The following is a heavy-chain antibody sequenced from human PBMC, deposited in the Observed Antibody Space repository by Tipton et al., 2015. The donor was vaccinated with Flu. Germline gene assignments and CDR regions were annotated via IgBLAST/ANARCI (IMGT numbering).Heavy chain of an antibody. CDR1: GYTFTGYY. CDR2: INPNSGGT. V-gene: IGHV1-2*02. CDR3: ARVRVRPDPYYYGMDV. Sequence: QSGAEVKKPGASVKVSCKASGYTFTGYYMHWVRQAPGQGLEWMGWINPNSGGTNYEQKFQGRVTRTRDTSISTAYMELSRLRSDDTAVYYCARVRVRPDPYYYGMDVWGQGTTVTVSS. D-gene: IGHD4/OR15-4a*01. J-gene: IGHJ6*02.